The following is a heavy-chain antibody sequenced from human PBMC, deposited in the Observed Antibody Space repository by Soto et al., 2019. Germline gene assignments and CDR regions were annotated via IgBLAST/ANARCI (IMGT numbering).Heavy chain of an antibody. D-gene: IGHD3-22*01. CDR2: ISGSGGST. CDR3: AKDSPPDYYDSSGHPSTYFDY. CDR1: GFTFSSYA. J-gene: IGHJ4*02. V-gene: IGHV3-23*01. Sequence: GRSLRLSCAASGFTFSSYAMSWVRQAPGKGLEWVSAISGSGGSTYYADSVKGRFTISRDNSKNTLYLQMNSLRAEDTAVYYCAKDSPPDYYDSSGHPSTYFDYWGQGTLVTVSS.